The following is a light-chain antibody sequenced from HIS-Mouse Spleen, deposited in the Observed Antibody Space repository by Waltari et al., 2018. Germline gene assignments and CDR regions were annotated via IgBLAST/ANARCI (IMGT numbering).Light chain of an antibody. CDR3: QQYDNLLLT. CDR2: DAS. CDR1: QDISNY. J-gene: IGKJ4*01. V-gene: IGKV1-33*01. Sequence: DIQMTQSPSSLSASVGDRVTITCQASQDISNYLNWYQQNPGKAPKLLIYDASNLETGVPSRVSGSGSGTDFTFTISSLQPEDIATYYCQQYDNLLLTFGGGTK.